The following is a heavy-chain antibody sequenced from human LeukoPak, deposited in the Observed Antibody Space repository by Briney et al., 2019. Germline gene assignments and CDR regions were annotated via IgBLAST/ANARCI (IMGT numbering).Heavy chain of an antibody. J-gene: IGHJ4*02. Sequence: GGSLRLSCAASGFNFKNYWMHWVRQAPGKGLEWVSRIINDGSSTTYADSVKGRFTISRDNAKDTLYLQMNSLRVEDTAVYYCARDPSGNLHFDYWGQGTLVTVSS. CDR3: ARDPSGNLHFDY. CDR2: IINDGSST. V-gene: IGHV3-74*01. CDR1: GFNFKNYW. D-gene: IGHD6-19*01.